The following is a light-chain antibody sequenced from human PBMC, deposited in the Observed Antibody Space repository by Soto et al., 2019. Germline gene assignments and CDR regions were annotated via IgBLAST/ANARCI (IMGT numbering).Light chain of an antibody. CDR3: QQYNSYSLT. CDR2: DAS. CDR1: QNISSW. J-gene: IGKJ4*01. V-gene: IGKV1-5*01. Sequence: DIQMTQSPSTLSASVGDKITNTCRASQNISSWLAWHQQKPGKAPKLLIYDASSLESGVPSRFSGSGSGTEFTLTISSLQPDDFATYYCQQYNSYSLTFGGGTKVDIK.